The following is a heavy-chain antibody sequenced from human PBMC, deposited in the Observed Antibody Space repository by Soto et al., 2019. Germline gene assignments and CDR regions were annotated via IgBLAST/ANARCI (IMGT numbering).Heavy chain of an antibody. CDR2: IFYSGST. D-gene: IGHD3-16*01. CDR3: ARRGTGRPTDY. CDR1: GGSITTTNYY. J-gene: IGHJ4*02. Sequence: SETLSLTCTVSGGSITTTNYYWGWIRQPPGRTLEWIGSIFYSGSTYYNPSLKSRVTISADTSKNQFSLNLSSVTAADTAVYFCARRGTGRPTDYWGQGTLVTVSS. V-gene: IGHV4-39*01.